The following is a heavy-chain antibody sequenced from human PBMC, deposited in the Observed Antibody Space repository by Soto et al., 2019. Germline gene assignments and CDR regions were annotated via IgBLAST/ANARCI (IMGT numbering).Heavy chain of an antibody. J-gene: IGHJ6*02. V-gene: IGHV1-18*01. CDR1: GYTFASYG. CDR2: ISAYNGNT. Sequence: ASVKVSCTASGYTFASYGISWVRQAPGQGLEWMGWISAYNGNTNYAQKLQGRVTMTTDTSTSTAYMELRSLRSDDTAVYYCARVPGLVATIGWIYYYGMDVWGQGTTVTVSS. D-gene: IGHD5-12*01. CDR3: ARVPGLVATIGWIYYYGMDV.